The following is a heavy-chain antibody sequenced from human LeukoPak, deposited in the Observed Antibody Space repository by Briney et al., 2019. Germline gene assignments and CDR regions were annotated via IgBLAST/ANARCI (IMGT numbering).Heavy chain of an antibody. J-gene: IGHJ5*02. Sequence: PSETLSLTCTVSGGSISSSSYYWGWIRQPPGKGLERIGSIYYSGSTYYNPSLKSRVTISVDTSKNQFSLKLSSVTAAATAVYYCARAGGRVANWFDPWGQGTLVTVSS. CDR2: IYYSGST. D-gene: IGHD1-14*01. CDR1: GGSISSSSYY. V-gene: IGHV4-39*07. CDR3: ARAGGRVANWFDP.